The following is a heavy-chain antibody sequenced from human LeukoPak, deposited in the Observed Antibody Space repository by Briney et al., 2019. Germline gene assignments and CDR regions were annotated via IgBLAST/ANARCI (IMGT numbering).Heavy chain of an antibody. D-gene: IGHD2-15*01. CDR1: GFTYSYYW. V-gene: IGHV3-7*01. Sequence: GGSLRLSCAASGFTYSYYWMSWVRQTPGKGLEWVANIKPDGSEKDYVDSVKGRFTISRDNAKNSLYLQMDSLRAEDTAVYYCAREDMWAFDIWGQGTMVTVSP. CDR3: AREDMWAFDI. J-gene: IGHJ3*02. CDR2: IKPDGSEK.